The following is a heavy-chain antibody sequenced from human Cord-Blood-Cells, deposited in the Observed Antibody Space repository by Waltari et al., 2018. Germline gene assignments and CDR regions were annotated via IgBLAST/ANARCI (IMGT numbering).Heavy chain of an antibody. CDR3: ARDSLSDLITRDYYYYGMDV. J-gene: IGHJ6*02. V-gene: IGHV3-21*01. CDR1: GFTFSSYS. Sequence: EVQLVESGGGLVKPGGSLRPSCAASGFTFSSYSMNWVRPAPGKGREWVSSISSSSSYIYYADSVKGRFTISRDNAKNSLYLQMNSLRAEDTAVYYCARDSLSDLITRDYYYYGMDVWGQGTTVTVSS. D-gene: IGHD3-3*01. CDR2: ISSSSSYI.